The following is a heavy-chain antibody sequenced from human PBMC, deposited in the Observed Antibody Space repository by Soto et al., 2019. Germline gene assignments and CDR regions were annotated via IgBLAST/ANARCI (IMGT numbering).Heavy chain of an antibody. Sequence: GGSLRLSCAASGFTFSSYSMNWVRQAPGKGLEWVSSISSSSSYIYYADSVKGRFTISRDNAKNSLYLQMNSLRAEDTAVYYCARSRDEPDSFMSPGHWGQGTLVTVSS. D-gene: IGHD3-22*01. V-gene: IGHV3-21*01. J-gene: IGHJ4*02. CDR2: ISSSSSYI. CDR1: GFTFSSYS. CDR3: ARSRDEPDSFMSPGH.